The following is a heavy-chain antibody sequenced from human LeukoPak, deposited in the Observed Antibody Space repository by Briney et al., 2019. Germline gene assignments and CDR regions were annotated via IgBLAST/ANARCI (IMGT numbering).Heavy chain of an antibody. J-gene: IGHJ4*02. Sequence: PGGSLRLSCAASGFTFSSYAMSWVSQAPGKGLEWVSAISGSGDSTYYADSVKGRFTISRDNSKNTVYLQMNSLRAEDTAVYYCAKENWGEGIFWSYWGQGTLVTVSS. CDR3: AKENWGEGIFWSY. V-gene: IGHV3-23*01. CDR1: GFTFSSYA. D-gene: IGHD3-9*01. CDR2: ISGSGDST.